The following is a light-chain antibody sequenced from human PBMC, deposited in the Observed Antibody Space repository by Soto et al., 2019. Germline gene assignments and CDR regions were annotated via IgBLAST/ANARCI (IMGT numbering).Light chain of an antibody. J-gene: IGKJ4*01. CDR1: QSISSY. V-gene: IGKV1-39*01. CDR2: AAS. CDR3: QQSYSTPRGT. Sequence: DIQMTQSPSSLSASVGDRVTITCRASQSISSYLNWYQQKPGKAPKLLIYAASSLQSGVPSRFSGSGSWTDFTLNISSLQPEEFATYYCQQSYSTPRGTFGGGTKVEIK.